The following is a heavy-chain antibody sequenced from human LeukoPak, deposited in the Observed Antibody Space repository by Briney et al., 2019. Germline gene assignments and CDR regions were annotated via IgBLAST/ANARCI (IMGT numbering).Heavy chain of an antibody. Sequence: GGSLRLSCAASGFTFSSYNMNWVRQAPGKGLEWVSYISSSSSTIYYADSVKGRFTISRDNSKNTLYLQMNSLRAEDTAVYYCAKSEMATIELIDYWGQGTLVTVSS. D-gene: IGHD5-24*01. J-gene: IGHJ4*02. CDR3: AKSEMATIELIDY. CDR2: ISSSSSTI. CDR1: GFTFSSYN. V-gene: IGHV3-48*01.